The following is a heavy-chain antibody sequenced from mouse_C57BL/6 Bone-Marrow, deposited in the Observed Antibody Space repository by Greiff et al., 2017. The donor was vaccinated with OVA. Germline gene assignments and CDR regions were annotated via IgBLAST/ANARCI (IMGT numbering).Heavy chain of an antibody. Sequence: EVKVEESGGGLVQPGGSLSLSCAASGFTFTDYYMSWVRQPPGKALEWLGFIRNKANGYTTEYSASVKGRFTISRDNSQSILYLQMNALRAEDSATYYCARYRGYYAMDYWGQGTSVTVSS. J-gene: IGHJ4*01. CDR3: ARYRGYYAMDY. CDR2: IRNKANGYTT. CDR1: GFTFTDYY. V-gene: IGHV7-3*01.